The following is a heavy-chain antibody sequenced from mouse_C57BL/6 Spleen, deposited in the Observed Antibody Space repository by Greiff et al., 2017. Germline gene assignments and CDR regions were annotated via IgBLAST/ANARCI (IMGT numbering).Heavy chain of an antibody. D-gene: IGHD2-5*01. CDR2: INPSSGYT. CDR1: GYTFTSYT. Sequence: LVESGAELARPGASVKMSCKASGYTFTSYTMHWVKQRPGQGLEWIGYINPSSGYTKYNQKFKDKATLTADKSSSTAYMQLSSLTSEDSAVYYCARRYSNYDAMDYWGQGTSVTVSS. CDR3: ARRYSNYDAMDY. V-gene: IGHV1-4*01. J-gene: IGHJ4*01.